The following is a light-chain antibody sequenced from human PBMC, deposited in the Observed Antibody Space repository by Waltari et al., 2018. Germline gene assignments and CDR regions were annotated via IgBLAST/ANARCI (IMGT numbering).Light chain of an antibody. CDR1: SSDIRRYDI. J-gene: IGLJ3*02. Sequence: QSALTQPAAVPGSPGQSVTISCIGASSDIRRYDIVSWYQQHPGNAPKLVISDVSKRPSGVSDRFSGSKSGDTASLTISGLQFEDEADYYCCSYAGNYVWVFGGGTRLTVL. V-gene: IGLV2-23*02. CDR2: DVS. CDR3: CSYAGNYVWV.